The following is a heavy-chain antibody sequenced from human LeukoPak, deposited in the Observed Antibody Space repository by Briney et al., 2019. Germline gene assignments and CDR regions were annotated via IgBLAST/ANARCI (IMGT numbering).Heavy chain of an antibody. CDR3: TRGLASGYPPIPFDY. CDR2: IIDTGST. D-gene: IGHD3-3*01. J-gene: IGHJ4*02. Sequence: SQTLSLTCTVSGGSISSGSYYWTWIRQPVGKGLEWIGEIIDTGSTKYNSSLKSRVTISVDTSKNQFSLSLDSVTAADTAVYYCTRGLASGYPPIPFDYWGQGTLVTVSS. CDR1: GGSISSGSYY. V-gene: IGHV4-61*09.